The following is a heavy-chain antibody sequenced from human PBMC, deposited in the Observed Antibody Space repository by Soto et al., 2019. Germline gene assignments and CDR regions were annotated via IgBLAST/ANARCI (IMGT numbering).Heavy chain of an antibody. V-gene: IGHV1-3*01. CDR2: INAGNGNT. J-gene: IGHJ3*02. Sequence: ASVKVSCKASGYTFTSYAMHWVRQAPGQRLEWMGWINAGNGNTKYSQKFQGRVTITRDTSASTAYMELSSLRSEDTAVYYCARVYCSGGSCYSRGYVFDIWGQGTMVPVSS. D-gene: IGHD2-15*01. CDR3: ARVYCSGGSCYSRGYVFDI. CDR1: GYTFTSYA.